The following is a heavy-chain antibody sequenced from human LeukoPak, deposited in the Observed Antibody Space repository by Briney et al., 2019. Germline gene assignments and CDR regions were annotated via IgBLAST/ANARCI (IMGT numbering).Heavy chain of an antibody. D-gene: IGHD6-13*01. V-gene: IGHV4-34*01. CDR2: INHSGST. J-gene: IGHJ4*02. CDR1: GGSFNGYY. CDR3: ARQSGSSTWSSDY. Sequence: SETLSLTCAVYGGSFNGYYWSWVRQPPGKGLEWIGEINHSGSTNYNPSLKSRVTISVDTPKDQFSLNLSSVTAADTAVYYCARQSGSSTWSSDYWGQGTLVTVSS.